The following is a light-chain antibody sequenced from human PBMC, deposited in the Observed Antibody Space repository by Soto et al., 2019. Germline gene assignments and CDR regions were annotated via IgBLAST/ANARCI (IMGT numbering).Light chain of an antibody. CDR3: SSYTSRMTLEYV. V-gene: IGLV2-14*03. CDR2: DVS. J-gene: IGLJ1*01. CDR1: SSDVGGYNY. Sequence: QSVLNYPASVSGSPGQSITISCTGTSSDVGGYNYVSWYQQHPGKAPKLKIYDVSNRPSGGSNPFSGSKSGNTASLTISGLQAEDEAYYYCSSYTSRMTLEYVMGTGNKFTVL.